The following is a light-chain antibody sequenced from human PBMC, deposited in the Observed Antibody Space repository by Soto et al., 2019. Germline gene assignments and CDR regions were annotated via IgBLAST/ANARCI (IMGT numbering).Light chain of an antibody. CDR3: AAWDDSLDGIWV. J-gene: IGLJ3*02. V-gene: IGLV2-8*01. CDR2: EVN. Sequence: QSALTQPPSASGSPGQSVTLSCTGTSSDVGAYDYVCWYQQHPGKAPKLMIYEVNKRPSGVPDRFSGSKSGNTASLTVSGLQAGDEADYFCAAWDDSLDGIWVFGGGTKVTVL. CDR1: SSDVGAYDY.